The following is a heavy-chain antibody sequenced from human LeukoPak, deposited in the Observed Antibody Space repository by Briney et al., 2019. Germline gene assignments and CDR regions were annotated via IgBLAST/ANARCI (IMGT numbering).Heavy chain of an antibody. D-gene: IGHD2-2*01. CDR3: ATSTWCSSTSCYGIPFDI. CDR1: GGSISSYY. CDR2: IYTSGST. V-gene: IGHV4-4*07. J-gene: IGHJ3*02. Sequence: PSETLSLTCTVSGGSISSYYWSWIRQPAGKGLEWIGRIYTSGSTNYNPSLKSRVTMSVDTSKNQFSLKLSSVTAADTAVYYCATSTWCSSTSCYGIPFDIWGQGTMVTVSS.